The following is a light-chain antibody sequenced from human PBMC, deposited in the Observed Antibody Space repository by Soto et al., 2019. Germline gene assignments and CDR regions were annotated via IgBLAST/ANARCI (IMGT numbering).Light chain of an antibody. CDR3: QQYKNWPL. V-gene: IGKV3-15*01. J-gene: IGKJ5*01. Sequence: MMMTPSPATFSVSPGERVNLSCRTSHSVNSHVAWYQQKPGQAPRLLLYGASTGATGIPVRFSVSGFGTEFTLTISSLQSEDFAVYYCQQYKNWPLFGQGTRLEI. CDR2: GAS. CDR1: HSVNSH.